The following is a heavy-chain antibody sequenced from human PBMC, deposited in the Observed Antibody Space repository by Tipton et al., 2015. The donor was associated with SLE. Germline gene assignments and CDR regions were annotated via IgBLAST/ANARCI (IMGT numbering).Heavy chain of an antibody. D-gene: IGHD6-13*01. CDR1: GGPISNSSYY. J-gene: IGHJ4*02. CDR2: IYYSGST. CDR3: ARAPGSSSIDY. Sequence: TLSLTCTVSGGPISNSSYYWGWNRQPPGKGLGWIGSIYYSGSTNYKPPLKSRVTISINTSKNQLSLKLSSVTAADTAVYYCARAPGSSSIDYWGQGTLVTVSS. V-gene: IGHV4-39*07.